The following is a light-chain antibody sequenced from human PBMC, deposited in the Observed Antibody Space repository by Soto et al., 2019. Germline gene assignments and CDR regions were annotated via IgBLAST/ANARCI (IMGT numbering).Light chain of an antibody. CDR2: RNN. J-gene: IGLJ2*01. V-gene: IGLV1-47*01. CDR3: AAWDDSLVV. CDR1: SSNIGSNY. Sequence: QSVLTQPPSASGTPGQRVTISCSGSSSNIGSNYVYWYQQLPGTAPKLLIYRNNQRPSGVPDRFSGSKSGTSASLAISGLRSEDEPDYYCAAWDDSLVVFGGGTQLTVL.